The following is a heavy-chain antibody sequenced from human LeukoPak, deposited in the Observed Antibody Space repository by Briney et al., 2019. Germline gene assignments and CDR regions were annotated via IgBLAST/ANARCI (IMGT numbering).Heavy chain of an antibody. CDR1: GFTFDDYG. Sequence: GGSLRLSCAASGFTFDDYGMSWVRQAPGKGLEWVSGINWNCGSTGYADSVKGRFTTSRDNAKNSLYLQMNSLRAEDTALYYCARAGVGATTEWFDPWGQGTLVTVSS. J-gene: IGHJ5*02. D-gene: IGHD1-26*01. CDR3: ARAGVGATTEWFDP. CDR2: INWNCGST. V-gene: IGHV3-20*04.